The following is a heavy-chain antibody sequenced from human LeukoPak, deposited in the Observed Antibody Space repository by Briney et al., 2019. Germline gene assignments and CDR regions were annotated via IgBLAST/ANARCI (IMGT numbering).Heavy chain of an antibody. CDR3: ARGPPTWVSDTSKRALFDP. D-gene: IGHD2-2*01. V-gene: IGHV1-46*01. Sequence: ASVKVSCKASGYTFTGYYMHWVRQAPGQGLEWMGIINPSGGSTDYAQKFQGRVTVTRDTSTSTVFMELSSLRSEDTAVYFCARGPPTWVSDTSKRALFDPWGQGTRVTVSS. CDR2: INPSGGST. J-gene: IGHJ5*02. CDR1: GYTFTGYY.